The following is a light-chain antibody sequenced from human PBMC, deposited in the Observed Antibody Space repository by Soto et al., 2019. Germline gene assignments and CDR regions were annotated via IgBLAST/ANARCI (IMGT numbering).Light chain of an antibody. V-gene: IGLV2-14*01. CDR3: SSYTSSSSWV. J-gene: IGLJ1*01. CDR2: DVS. Sequence: QSALTQPASVSGSPGQSITLSCTGTSSDVGGYNYVSWYQQHPGKAPKLMIYDVSNRPSGVSNRFSGSKSGNTASLTISGLQDEDEADYYCSSYTSSSSWVFGTGTKVTVL. CDR1: SSDVGGYNY.